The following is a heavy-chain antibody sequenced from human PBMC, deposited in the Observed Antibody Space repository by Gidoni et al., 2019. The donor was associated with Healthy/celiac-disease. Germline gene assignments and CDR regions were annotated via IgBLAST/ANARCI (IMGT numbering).Heavy chain of an antibody. CDR3: ARFVVPAATRGWFDP. D-gene: IGHD2-2*01. J-gene: IGHJ5*02. CDR1: GGSISSYY. CDR2: IYYSGST. Sequence: QVQLQESGPGLVKPSETLSLTCTVSGGSISSYYWSWIRQPPGKGLEWIGYIYYSGSTNYNPPLKSRVTISVNTSKNPFPLKLSSVTAADTAGDYLARFVVPAATRGWFDPWGQGTLVTVSS. V-gene: IGHV4-59*01.